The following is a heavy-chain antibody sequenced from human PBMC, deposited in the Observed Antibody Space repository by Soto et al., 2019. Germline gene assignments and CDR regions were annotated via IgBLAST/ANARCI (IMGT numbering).Heavy chain of an antibody. CDR1: GGSISSYY. CDR3: ARLYTGYYMDV. V-gene: IGHV4-59*01. D-gene: IGHD1-20*01. J-gene: IGHJ6*03. Sequence: SETLSLTCTVSGGSISSYYWSWIRQPPGKGLEWIGYIYYSGSTNYNPSLKSRVTISVDTSKNQFSLKLSSVTAADTAVYYCARLYTGYYMDVWGKGTTVTSP. CDR2: IYYSGST.